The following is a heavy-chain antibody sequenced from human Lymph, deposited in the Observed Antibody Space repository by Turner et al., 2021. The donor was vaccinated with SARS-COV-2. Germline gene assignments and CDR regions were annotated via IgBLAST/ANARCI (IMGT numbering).Heavy chain of an antibody. D-gene: IGHD4-17*01. J-gene: IGHJ5*02. CDR3: ARVYGDYVP. Sequence: EVQLVESGGGLVQPGGSLRLSCTASGFTVSSNYRTWVRQAPGKGLEWVSLIYPGGSTYYADSVKGRFTISRDNSKNTLYLQMNSLRAEDTAVYYCARVYGDYVPWGQGTLVTVS. CDR1: GFTVSSNY. CDR2: IYPGGST. V-gene: IGHV3-66*01.